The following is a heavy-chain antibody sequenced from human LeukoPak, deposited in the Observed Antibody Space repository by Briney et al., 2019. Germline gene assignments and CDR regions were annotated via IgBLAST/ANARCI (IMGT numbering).Heavy chain of an antibody. D-gene: IGHD2-8*01. Sequence: ASVKVSCKASGGTFSSYAISWVRQAPGQGLEWMGWIGTYSGSTNYAQKLQGRVTMTTDTSTSTAYMELRSLRSDDTAVYYCARESLAGVKYYYGMDVWGQGTTVTVSS. CDR1: GGTFSSYA. CDR3: ARESLAGVKYYYGMDV. V-gene: IGHV1-18*01. CDR2: IGTYSGST. J-gene: IGHJ6*02.